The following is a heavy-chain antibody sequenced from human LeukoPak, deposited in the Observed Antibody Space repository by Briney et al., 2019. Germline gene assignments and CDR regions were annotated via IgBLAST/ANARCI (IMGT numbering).Heavy chain of an antibody. D-gene: IGHD4-17*01. J-gene: IGHJ4*02. CDR1: GVSFSSSY. CDR3: ARGRLSTTTTWVFDY. Sequence: SETLSLTCAVYGVSFSSSYWTWIRQPPGKGLEGIGEINHRGTTNYSPSLRSRVTISLDTSKNQFSLTLSSVTAADTAVYYCARGRLSTTTTWVFDYWGLGTLVTVSS. V-gene: IGHV4-34*01. CDR2: INHRGTT.